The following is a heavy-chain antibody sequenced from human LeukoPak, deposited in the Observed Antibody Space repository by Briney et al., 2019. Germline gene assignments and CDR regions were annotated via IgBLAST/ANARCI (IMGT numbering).Heavy chain of an antibody. CDR3: AREDSGSYAVPL. V-gene: IGHV3-21*01. J-gene: IGHJ1*01. Sequence: GGSLRLSCAASGFTFSSYSMNWVRQAPGKGLEWVSSISSSSSYIYYADSVKGRFTISRDNAKNSLYLQMNSLRAEDMAVYYCAREDSGSYAVPLWGQGTLVTVSS. D-gene: IGHD1-26*01. CDR1: GFTFSSYS. CDR2: ISSSSSYI.